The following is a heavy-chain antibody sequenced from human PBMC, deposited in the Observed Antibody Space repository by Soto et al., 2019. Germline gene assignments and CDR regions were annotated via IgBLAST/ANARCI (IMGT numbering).Heavy chain of an antibody. D-gene: IGHD2-15*01. CDR2: ISYGGGTT. CDR3: SRAGVVVVAATYDP. V-gene: IGHV3-23*01. J-gene: IGHJ5*02. CDR1: EFTFSNYA. Sequence: GGLLRLSYAASEFTFSNYAMSWVRQAPGKELEWVSAISYGGGTTYYADSVKGRFTISRDNSKNTLYLQMNSLKTEDLVVYYCSRAGVVVVAATYDPWGQGTLVTVSS.